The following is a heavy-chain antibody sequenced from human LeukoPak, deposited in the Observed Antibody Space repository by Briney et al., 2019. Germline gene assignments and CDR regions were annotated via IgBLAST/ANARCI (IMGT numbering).Heavy chain of an antibody. V-gene: IGHV1-2*02. CDR3: ARGAGAPNYFDY. CDR2: INPNGGGT. J-gene: IGHJ4*02. Sequence: ASVKVSCKASGYTFTGFFMHWVRQAPGQGLEWMAWINPNGGGTNYAQKFQGRVTVTRDTSITTDYMELSSLRSDDTAVYYCARGAGAPNYFDYWGQGTLVTVSS. D-gene: IGHD1-26*01. CDR1: GYTFTGFF.